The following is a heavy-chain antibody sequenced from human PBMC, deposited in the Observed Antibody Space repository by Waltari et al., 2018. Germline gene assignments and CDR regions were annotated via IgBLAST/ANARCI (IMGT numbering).Heavy chain of an antibody. CDR1: XXSXXXXX. J-gene: IGHJ4*02. Sequence: QVQLQXWGAGLLXPSETLSLTCXXYXXSXXXXXWSWIRQPPGXGLAWIGEINHSGSTNYNXALKSRVTISVDTSKNPXXLXRSSVTAADTXXYYCARXRFCSSTSXXTWXFRYWGQGTLVXXXX. V-gene: IGHV4-34*01. CDR3: ARXRFCSSTSXXTWXFRY. CDR2: INHSGST. D-gene: IGHD2-2*01.